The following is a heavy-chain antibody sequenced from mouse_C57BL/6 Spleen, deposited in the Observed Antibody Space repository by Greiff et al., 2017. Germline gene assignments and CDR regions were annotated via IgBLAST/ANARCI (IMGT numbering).Heavy chain of an antibody. Sequence: LVESGAELARPGASVKLSCKASGYTFTSYGISWVKQRTGQGLEWIGEIYPRSGNTYYNEKFKGKATLTADKSSSTAYMELRSLTSEDSAVYFCARGNHYYGSSYFDYWGQGTTLTVSS. J-gene: IGHJ2*01. CDR1: GYTFTSYG. D-gene: IGHD1-1*01. V-gene: IGHV1-81*01. CDR2: IYPRSGNT. CDR3: ARGNHYYGSSYFDY.